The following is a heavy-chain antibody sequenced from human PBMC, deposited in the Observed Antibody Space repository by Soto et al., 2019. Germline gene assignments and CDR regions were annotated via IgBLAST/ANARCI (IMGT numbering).Heavy chain of an antibody. CDR2: INSDGGDT. Sequence: GGSLRLSCAASGFTLSTYSMHWLRQASGKGLVWVSRINSDGGDTNYADSVKGRFTISRDSAKNTLYLQMSGLRAEDTAVYYCARMKRRSLRWFENSGYDSTGEFDSWGQRTLVTGSS. CDR1: GFTLSTYS. D-gene: IGHD5-12*01. J-gene: IGHJ4*02. CDR3: ARMKRRSLRWFENSGYDSTGEFDS. V-gene: IGHV3-74*01.